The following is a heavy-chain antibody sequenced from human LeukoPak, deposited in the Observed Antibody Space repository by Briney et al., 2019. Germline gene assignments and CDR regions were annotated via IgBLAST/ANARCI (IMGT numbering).Heavy chain of an antibody. D-gene: IGHD4-23*01. Sequence: PSETLSLTCIVSGGSISNSSYYWGWIRQPPGKGLEWIGSIYYSGSAYYNSSLKSRVTISVDTSKNQFSLKLTSVTAADTAVYYCARHWVVTPNYWGQGTLVTVSS. CDR3: ARHWVVTPNY. CDR1: GGSISNSSYY. J-gene: IGHJ4*02. CDR2: IYYSGSA. V-gene: IGHV4-39*01.